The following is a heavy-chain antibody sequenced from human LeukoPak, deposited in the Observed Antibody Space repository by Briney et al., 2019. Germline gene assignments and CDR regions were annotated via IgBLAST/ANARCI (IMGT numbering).Heavy chain of an antibody. CDR2: MNPNSGNT. Sequence: GASVKVSCKASGYTFTSYDINWVRQATGQGLEWMGWMNPNSGNTGYAQKFQGRVTMTRNTSISTAYMELSSLRSEDTAVYYCARGVRYYDSSGYPNFDYWGQGTLVTVSS. D-gene: IGHD3-22*01. V-gene: IGHV1-8*01. CDR1: GYTFTSYD. CDR3: ARGVRYYDSSGYPNFDY. J-gene: IGHJ4*02.